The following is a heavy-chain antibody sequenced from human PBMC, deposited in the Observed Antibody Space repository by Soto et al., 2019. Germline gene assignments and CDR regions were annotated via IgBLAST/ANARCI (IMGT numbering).Heavy chain of an antibody. CDR3: ARGHAGTMDV. Sequence: TLSLTCAISGDSVSSNGAAWNWIRQSPSRGLQWLGRTYYRSKWNNDYAVSVKGRVTINPDTSKNQFSLQLNSVTPEDTAVYYCARGHAGTMDVWGQGTTVTVSS. D-gene: IGHD1-1*01. J-gene: IGHJ6*02. CDR1: GDSVSSNGAA. V-gene: IGHV6-1*01. CDR2: TYYRSKWNN.